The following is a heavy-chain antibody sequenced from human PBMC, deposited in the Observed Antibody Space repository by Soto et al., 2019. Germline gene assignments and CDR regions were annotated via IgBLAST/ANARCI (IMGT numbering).Heavy chain of an antibody. J-gene: IGHJ4*02. V-gene: IGHV3-48*03. CDR2: ISTSGSTV. CDR1: RFTFSTYE. Sequence: VGSLRLSCAASRFTFSTYEMNWVRQAPGKGLEWVSYISTSGSTVYYADSVKGRFTTSRDNTRNSLYLQMNSLRDEDTALYYCVRYCSTTLCNGVATRTFDYWGQGTLVTVSS. CDR3: VRYCSTTLCNGVATRTFDY. D-gene: IGHD2-2*01.